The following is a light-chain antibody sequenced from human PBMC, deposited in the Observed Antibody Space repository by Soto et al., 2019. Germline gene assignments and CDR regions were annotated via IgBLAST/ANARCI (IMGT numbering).Light chain of an antibody. J-gene: IGKJ1*01. V-gene: IGKV3-15*01. Sequence: EIVMTQSPATLSVSPGERATLSCRASQSVSINFAWYQQKPGQAPRLLSYGASTRATGIPARFSGSGSGTEFTLTISSLQSEYFAVYYCQQFDNWPTTFGQGTKV. CDR2: GAS. CDR1: QSVSIN. CDR3: QQFDNWPTT.